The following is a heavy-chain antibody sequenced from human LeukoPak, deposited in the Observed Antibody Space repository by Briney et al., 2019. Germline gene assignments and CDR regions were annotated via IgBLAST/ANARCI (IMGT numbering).Heavy chain of an antibody. V-gene: IGHV4-59*01. J-gene: IGHJ4*02. CDR1: GVSISTYY. CDR2: MYYTGNT. Sequence: SETLSLTCTVSGVSISTYYWSWIRQPPGKGLEWIGYMYYTGNTNYNPSLKSRLTMSVDTSKNQFSLKLTSVTAAATAVYYCASSGYSGYLGDFDYWGQGTLVTVSS. D-gene: IGHD5-12*01. CDR3: ASSGYSGYLGDFDY.